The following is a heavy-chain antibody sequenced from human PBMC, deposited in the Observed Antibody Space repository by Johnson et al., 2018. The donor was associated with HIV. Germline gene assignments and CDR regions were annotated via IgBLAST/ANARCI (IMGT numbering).Heavy chain of an antibody. V-gene: IGHV3-33*06. CDR3: AKGGRLTMIVVSDAFDI. D-gene: IGHD3-22*01. Sequence: QVQLVESGGGVVQPGRSLRLSCAASGFTFSSYAMHWVRQAPGKGLEWVAVIWYDGSNKYYADSVKGRFTISRDNSKNTLYLQMNSLRAEDTAVYYCAKGGRLTMIVVSDAFDIWGQGTMVTVSS. CDR2: IWYDGSNK. J-gene: IGHJ3*02. CDR1: GFTFSSYA.